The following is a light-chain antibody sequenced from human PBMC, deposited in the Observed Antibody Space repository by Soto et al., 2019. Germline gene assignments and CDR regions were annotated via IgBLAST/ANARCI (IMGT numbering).Light chain of an antibody. V-gene: IGKV2-30*01. CDR2: KVS. CDR3: MQGTHWQWT. Sequence: DVVMPHSPLSLPVTLGQPASISCRSSQSLVYSDGNTYLNWFQQRPGQSPRRLIYKVSNRDSGVPERFTGSGSGTDFTLKISRLETDDFGFYSCMQGTHWQWTFGQGTKVDIK. J-gene: IGKJ1*01. CDR1: QSLVYSDGNTY.